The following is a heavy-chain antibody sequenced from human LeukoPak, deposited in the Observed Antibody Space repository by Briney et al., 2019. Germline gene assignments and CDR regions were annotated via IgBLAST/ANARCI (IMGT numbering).Heavy chain of an antibody. CDR1: GSSFTDYD. CDR3: AGGWEPYDYFFDP. V-gene: IGHV1-8*01. J-gene: IGHJ5*02. Sequence: ASVKISCKASGSSFTDYDINWVRQTTGQGLEWMGWMNPNSGNTGYAQNFQGRVTMTTDTSISTAYMELSGLRSEDTAIYYCAGGWEPYDYFFDPWGQGTLVIVSS. CDR2: MNPNSGNT. D-gene: IGHD5-12*01.